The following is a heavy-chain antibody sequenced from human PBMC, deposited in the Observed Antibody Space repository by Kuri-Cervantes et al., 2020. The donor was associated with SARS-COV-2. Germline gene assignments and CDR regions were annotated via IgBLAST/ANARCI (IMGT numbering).Heavy chain of an antibody. CDR1: GGSFCGYY. CDR2: INHSGST. D-gene: IGHD5-12*01. CDR3: ARLIGYSGYDYSFGYFDY. J-gene: IGHJ4*02. Sequence: GSLRLSCAVYGGSFCGYYWSWIRQPPGKGLEWIGEINHSGSTNYNPSLKSRVTISVDTSKNQFSLKLSSVTAADTAVYYCARLIGYSGYDYSFGYFDYWGQGTLVTVSS. V-gene: IGHV4-34*01.